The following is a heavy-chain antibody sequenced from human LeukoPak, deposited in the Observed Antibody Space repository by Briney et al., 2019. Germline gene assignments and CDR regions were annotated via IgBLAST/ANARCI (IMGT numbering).Heavy chain of an antibody. CDR2: IYYSGST. CDR1: GGSISSYY. J-gene: IGHJ5*02. CDR3: ARLGYCNRVSCYGWFDP. Sequence: SETLSLTCTVSGGSISSYYWSWIRQPPGKGLEWIGYIYYSGSTNYNPSLKSRVTISVDTSKNQFSLKLSSVTAADTAVYYCARLGYCNRVSCYGWFDPWGQGTLVTVSS. V-gene: IGHV4-59*08. D-gene: IGHD2-2*01.